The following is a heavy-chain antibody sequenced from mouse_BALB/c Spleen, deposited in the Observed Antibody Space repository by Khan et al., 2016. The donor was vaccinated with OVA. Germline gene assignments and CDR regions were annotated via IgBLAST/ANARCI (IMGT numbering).Heavy chain of an antibody. CDR1: GFTFSTYG. D-gene: IGHD1-1*01. CDR3: TRLAYYCDSGGFAY. J-gene: IGHJ3*01. Sequence: EVELVESGGDLVKPGGSLKLSCAASGFTFSTYGMSWVRQNPDKRLEWVATVSTGGSYTYYPDSVKGRFTISRDNAKNTLYLQMSGLKSEDTAMFYGTRLAYYCDSGGFAYWGQGTLVTVSA. V-gene: IGHV5-6*01. CDR2: VSTGGSYT.